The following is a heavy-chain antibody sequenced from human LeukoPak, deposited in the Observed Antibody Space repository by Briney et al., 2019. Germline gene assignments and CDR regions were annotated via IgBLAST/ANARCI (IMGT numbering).Heavy chain of an antibody. D-gene: IGHD2-15*01. CDR2: IIPIFGTA. Sequence: SVKVSCKASGGTFSSYAISWVRQAPGQGLEWMGGIIPIFGTANYAQKFQGRVTITTDESTSTAYMELSSLRSEDTAVYYCARALSTGYCSGGSCSGQNWFDPWGQGTLVTVSS. CDR3: ARALSTGYCSGGSCSGQNWFDP. V-gene: IGHV1-69*05. CDR1: GGTFSSYA. J-gene: IGHJ5*02.